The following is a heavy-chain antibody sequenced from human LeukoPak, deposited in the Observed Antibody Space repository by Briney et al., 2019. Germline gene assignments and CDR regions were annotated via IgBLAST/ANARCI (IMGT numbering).Heavy chain of an antibody. J-gene: IGHJ3*02. V-gene: IGHV1-58*02. CDR2: IVVGSGNT. D-gene: IGHD3-9*01. Sequence: ASVKVSCKASGYSFTSYGISWVRQARGQRLEWIGWIVVGSGNTNYAQKFHERVTITRDMSTSTAYMELSSLRSEDTAVYYCAALNFDFLTGRRTDAFDIWGQGTMVTVSS. CDR1: GYSFTSYG. CDR3: AALNFDFLTGRRTDAFDI.